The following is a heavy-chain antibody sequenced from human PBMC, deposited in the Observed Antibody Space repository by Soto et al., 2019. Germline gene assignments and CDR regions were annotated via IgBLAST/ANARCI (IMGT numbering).Heavy chain of an antibody. CDR3: ARGDCVGGTCYSLAGSFYYYMDV. D-gene: IGHD2-15*01. CDR2: INSDGSVS. Sequence: EVQLVESGGGLVQPGGSLRLSCAASGFTFSHYWMYWVRQAPGKGLLWVSRINSDGSVSSYADSVKGRLTISRDNVKNTLYLQMDSLRAEDTAVYYCARGDCVGGTCYSLAGSFYYYMDVWGKGTTVTVFS. CDR1: GFTFSHYW. J-gene: IGHJ6*03. V-gene: IGHV3-74*01.